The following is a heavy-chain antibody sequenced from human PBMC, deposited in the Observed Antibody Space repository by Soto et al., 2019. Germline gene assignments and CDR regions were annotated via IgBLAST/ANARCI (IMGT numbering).Heavy chain of an antibody. V-gene: IGHV1-69*01. D-gene: IGHD2-2*01. CDR2: IIPIFGTA. CDR1: GGTFSSYA. Sequence: QVQLVQSGAEVKKPGSSVEVCCKASGGTFSSYAISWVRQAPGQGLEWMGGIIPIFGTANYAQKFQGRVTITADESTSTAYMELSSLRSEDTAVYYCARDGFGDCSSTSCYPSGYYYGMDVWGQGTTVTVSS. J-gene: IGHJ6*02. CDR3: ARDGFGDCSSTSCYPSGYYYGMDV.